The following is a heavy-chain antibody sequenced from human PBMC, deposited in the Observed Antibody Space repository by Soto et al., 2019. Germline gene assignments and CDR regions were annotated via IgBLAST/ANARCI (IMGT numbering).Heavy chain of an antibody. D-gene: IGHD3-10*01. CDR1: GGSISSGGYS. J-gene: IGHJ4*02. CDR2: IYYSGST. V-gene: IGHV4-61*08. Sequence: PSETLSLTCAVSGGSISSGGYSWSWIRQPPGKGLEWIGYIYYSGSTNYNPSLKSRVTISVDTSKNQFSLKLNSMTAADTAVYYCARHNYGSGSTYFDYWGRGTLVTVSS. CDR3: ARHNYGSGSTYFDY.